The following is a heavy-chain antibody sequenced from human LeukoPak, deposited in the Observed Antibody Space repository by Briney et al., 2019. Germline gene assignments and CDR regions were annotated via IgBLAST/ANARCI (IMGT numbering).Heavy chain of an antibody. V-gene: IGHV3-23*01. CDR3: AKDQSSYGPYTIDY. CDR2: ISGSGGST. J-gene: IGHJ4*02. Sequence: GGSLRLSCAASGFTFSSYAMSWVRQAPGKGLEWVSAISGSGGSTYYADSVKGRFTISRDNSKNTLYLQLNSLRAEDTAVYYCAKDQSSYGPYTIDYWGQGTLVTVSS. CDR1: GFTFSSYA. D-gene: IGHD5-18*01.